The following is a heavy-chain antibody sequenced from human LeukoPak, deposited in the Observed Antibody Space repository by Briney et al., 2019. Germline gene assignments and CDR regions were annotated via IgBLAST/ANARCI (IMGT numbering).Heavy chain of an antibody. CDR1: GFTFSNAW. CDR3: AELYSGYEYFDY. CDR2: IKSKTDGGTT. D-gene: IGHD5-12*01. J-gene: IGHJ4*02. V-gene: IGHV3-15*01. Sequence: GGSLRLSCAASGFTFSNAWMSWVRQAPGKGLEWVGRIKSKTDGGTTDYAAPVKGRFTISRDNSKNTLYLQMNSLRAEDTAVYYCAELYSGYEYFDYWGQGTLVTVSS.